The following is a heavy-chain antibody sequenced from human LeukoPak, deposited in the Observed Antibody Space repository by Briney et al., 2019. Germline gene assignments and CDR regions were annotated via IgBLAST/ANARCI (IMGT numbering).Heavy chain of an antibody. J-gene: IGHJ3*02. D-gene: IGHD5-24*01. CDR3: ARIGDGYNDAYDI. Sequence: WASVKVSCKASGYTFTSYYIHWVRQAPGQGLEWMGLINPGGDNTNYAQNFQGRVTMTRDTSASTVYMELSSLRSEDTAIYYCARIGDGYNDAYDIWGQGTVVTVPS. CDR2: INPGGDNT. V-gene: IGHV1-46*01. CDR1: GYTFTSYY.